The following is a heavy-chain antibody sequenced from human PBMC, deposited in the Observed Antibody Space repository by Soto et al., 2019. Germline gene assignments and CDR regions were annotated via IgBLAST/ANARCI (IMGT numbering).Heavy chain of an antibody. J-gene: IGHJ4*02. V-gene: IGHV1-18*01. Sequence: ASVKVSCKASGYTFTSYGISWVRQAPGQGLEWMGWISAYNGNTNYAQKLQGRVTMTTDTSTSTAYMELRSLRSDDTAVYYCAKMRAVAGPTLFDSWGQGPLVTVSS. CDR1: GYTFTSYG. D-gene: IGHD6-19*01. CDR3: AKMRAVAGPTLFDS. CDR2: ISAYNGNT.